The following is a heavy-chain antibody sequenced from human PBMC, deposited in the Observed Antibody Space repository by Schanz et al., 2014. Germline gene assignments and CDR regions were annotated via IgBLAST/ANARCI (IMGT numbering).Heavy chain of an antibody. CDR1: GFTFSAYA. Sequence: EVQLLESGGGLVQPGGSLRLSCAASGFTFSAYAMTWVRQIPGKGLEWVSAISASGGDTYYADSVKGRFTISRDNSKNTLYLQMNSLRAEDTAVYYCLAPDYGMDVWGQGTTVTVSS. V-gene: IGHV3-23*01. CDR3: LAPDYGMDV. J-gene: IGHJ6*02. CDR2: ISASGGDT.